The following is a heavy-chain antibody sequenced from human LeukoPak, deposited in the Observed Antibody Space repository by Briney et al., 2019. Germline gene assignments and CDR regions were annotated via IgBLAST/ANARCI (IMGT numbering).Heavy chain of an antibody. J-gene: IGHJ4*02. Sequence: GGSLRLSCTGSGFTFDDYAMSWVRQAPGKGLEWVGFIRSKASGGATEYAASVEGSFTISRDDSKSIAYLQMNSLRAEDTALYYCAKETTSAWYATMVDYWGQGTLVTVSS. CDR3: AKETTSAWYATMVDY. CDR2: IRSKASGGAT. CDR1: GFTFDDYA. D-gene: IGHD6-19*01. V-gene: IGHV3-49*04.